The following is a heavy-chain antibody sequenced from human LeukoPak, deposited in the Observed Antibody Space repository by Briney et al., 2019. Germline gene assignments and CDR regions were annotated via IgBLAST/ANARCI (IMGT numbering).Heavy chain of an antibody. J-gene: IGHJ4*02. V-gene: IGHV4-59*01. CDR2: IYYSGRT. CDR1: GGSMTGYH. D-gene: IGHD3-10*01. CDR3: ARVVYGSRSYPFDY. Sequence: SETLSLTCTVSGGSMTGYHWTWIRQSPGKGLEWIGYIYYSGRTNYNPSLKSRVTISIDTSSNYFSLKVSSVTAVDTAVYYCARVVYGSRSYPFDYWGQGTLVTVSS.